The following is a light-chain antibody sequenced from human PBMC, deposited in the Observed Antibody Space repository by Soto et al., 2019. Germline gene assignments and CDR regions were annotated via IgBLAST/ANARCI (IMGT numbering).Light chain of an antibody. V-gene: IGKV3-20*01. CDR3: QQCGVSPRT. CDR2: GVS. J-gene: IGKJ1*01. CDR1: QSVGFSY. Sequence: EIVLTQSPGTLSLSPGERATLSCKASQSVGFSYLAWYQQKPGQAPRLLIYGVSTRATGIPDRFSGSGSGTDFTLTISRLEPEDFAVYYCQQCGVSPRTFGQGTKVDI.